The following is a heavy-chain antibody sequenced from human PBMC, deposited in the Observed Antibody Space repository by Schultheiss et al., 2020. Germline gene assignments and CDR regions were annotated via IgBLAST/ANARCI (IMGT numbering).Heavy chain of an antibody. V-gene: IGHV3-7*04. CDR3: ARADYGDYEATDYYYMDV. CDR1: GFTFSSYG. CDR2: IKQDGSEK. D-gene: IGHD4-17*01. J-gene: IGHJ6*03. Sequence: GGSLRLSCAASGFTFSSYGMHWVRQAPGKGLEWVANIKQDGSEKYYVDSVKGRFTISRDNAKNSLYLQMNSLRAEDTAVYYCARADYGDYEATDYYYMDVWGKGTTVTVSS.